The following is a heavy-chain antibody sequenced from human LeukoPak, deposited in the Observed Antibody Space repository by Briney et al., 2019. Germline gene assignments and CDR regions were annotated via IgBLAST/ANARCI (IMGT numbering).Heavy chain of an antibody. J-gene: IGHJ6*02. D-gene: IGHD4-4*01. CDR1: GYSFTSYW. V-gene: IGHV5-51*01. CDR3: ARQYSSPYYYYYGMDV. Sequence: GESLKISCKGSGYSFTSYWIGWVRQMPGKGLEWMGIIYPGDSDTRYSPSFQGQVTISADKSISTAYLQWSSLKASDTAMYYCARQYSSPYYYYYGMDVWGQGTTVTVSS. CDR2: IYPGDSDT.